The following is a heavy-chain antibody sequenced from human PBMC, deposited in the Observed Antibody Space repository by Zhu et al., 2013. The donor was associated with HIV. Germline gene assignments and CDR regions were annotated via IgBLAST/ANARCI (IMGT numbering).Heavy chain of an antibody. J-gene: IGHJ5*02. Sequence: QVQLVQSGAEVKKPGSSVKVSCKASGGTFSSYTISWVRQAPGQGLEWMGGIIPIFGTANYAQKFQGRVTITADESTSTAYMELSSLRSEDTAVYYCARIPDCSGGSCYPWNWFDPWGRGNPSVTVSS. D-gene: IGHD2-15*01. CDR3: ARIPDCSGGSCYPWNWFDP. CDR2: IIPIFGTA. CDR1: GGTFSSYT. V-gene: IGHV1-69*12.